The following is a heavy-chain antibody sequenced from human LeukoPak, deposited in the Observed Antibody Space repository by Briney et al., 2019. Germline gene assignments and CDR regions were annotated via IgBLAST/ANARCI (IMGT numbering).Heavy chain of an antibody. V-gene: IGHV3-23*01. CDR1: GFTFKNYA. D-gene: IGHD4-17*01. CDR3: AKEPYGDYRLVLGY. CDR2: ISGSGGST. Sequence: GGSLRLSCAASGFTFKNYAMNWVRQAPGKGLEWVSAISGSGGSTYYADSVKGRFTISRDNSKNTLYLQMHSLRAEDTALYYCAKEPYGDYRLVLGYWGQGTLVTVSS. J-gene: IGHJ4*02.